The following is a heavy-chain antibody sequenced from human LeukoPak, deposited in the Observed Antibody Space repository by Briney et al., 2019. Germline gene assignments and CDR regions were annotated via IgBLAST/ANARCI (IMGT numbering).Heavy chain of an antibody. J-gene: IGHJ3*02. CDR2: IYAGGKT. CDR1: GFSVSTNY. D-gene: IGHD1-26*01. CDR3: ARALSGSGRDDVFDI. V-gene: IGHV3-53*01. Sequence: GGSLKLSCAASGFSVSTNYMTWVRQAPGKGLEWVSIIYAGGKTYYADSVKGRFTISRDNSRNALYLQMNSLRVDDTAVYYCARALSGSGRDDVFDIWGQGTMVTVAS.